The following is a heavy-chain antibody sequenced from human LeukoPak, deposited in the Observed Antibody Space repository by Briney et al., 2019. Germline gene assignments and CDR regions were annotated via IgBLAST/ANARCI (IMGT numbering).Heavy chain of an antibody. D-gene: IGHD6-19*01. CDR1: EFSVSSNY. CDR3: ARGRFSGPDDY. V-gene: IGHV3-53*01. CDR2: IYSGGAT. Sequence: GGSLRLSCAVSEFSVSSNYMNWVRQAPGKGLEWVSVIYSGGATYYADSVRGRFTISRDKSKNMVSLQMTSLGAEDTAVYYCARGRFSGPDDYWGQGTRVTVSS. J-gene: IGHJ4*02.